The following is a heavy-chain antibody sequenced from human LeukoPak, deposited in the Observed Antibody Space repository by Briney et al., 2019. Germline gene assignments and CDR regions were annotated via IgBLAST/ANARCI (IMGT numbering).Heavy chain of an antibody. D-gene: IGHD6-25*01. V-gene: IGHV3-23*01. J-gene: IGHJ4*02. CDR2: ISGSGGST. CDR1: GFTFSSYA. CDR3: AKDRGLSIAAAGTGY. Sequence: QTGGSLRLSCAASGFTFSSYAMSWVRQAPGKGLEWVSAISGSGGSTYYADSVKGRFTISRDNSKNTLYLQMNSLRAEDTAVYYCAKDRGLSIAAAGTGYWGQGTLVTVSS.